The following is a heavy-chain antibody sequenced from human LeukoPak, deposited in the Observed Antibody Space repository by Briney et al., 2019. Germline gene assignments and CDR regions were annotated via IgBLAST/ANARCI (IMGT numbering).Heavy chain of an antibody. D-gene: IGHD6-19*01. CDR2: ISSSSITI. CDR3: AKTSGGWYPNFDY. J-gene: IGHJ4*02. Sequence: GGSLRLSCAASGFTFSSYSLNWVRQAPGKGLEWVSFISSSSITIYYADSVKGRFTISRDNAEKSLYLQMNGLRAEDTAVYYCAKTSGGWYPNFDYWGQGTLVTVSS. V-gene: IGHV3-48*04. CDR1: GFTFSSYS.